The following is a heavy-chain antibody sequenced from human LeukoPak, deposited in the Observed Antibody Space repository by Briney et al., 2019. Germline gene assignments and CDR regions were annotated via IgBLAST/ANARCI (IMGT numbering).Heavy chain of an antibody. J-gene: IGHJ5*02. CDR1: GFTFDDYG. Sequence: PGGSLRLSCAASGFTFDDYGMTWVRQAPGKGLEWVSGINWNGGSTGYADSVKGRFTISRDNAKNSLYLQMNSLRAEDTAVYYCARSGGPYRRFNWFDPWGQGTLVTVSS. CDR3: ARSGGPYRRFNWFDP. D-gene: IGHD4-11*01. V-gene: IGHV3-20*04. CDR2: INWNGGST.